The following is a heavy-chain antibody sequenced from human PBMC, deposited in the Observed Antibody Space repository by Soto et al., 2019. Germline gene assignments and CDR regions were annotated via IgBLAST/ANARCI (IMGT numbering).Heavy chain of an antibody. CDR1: GFTFNSYS. V-gene: IGHV3-66*04. D-gene: IGHD3-22*01. CDR3: ARLYDSSGYLPWYFDY. Sequence: GGSLRLPCAVSGFTFNSYSMSWVRQAPGKGLEWVSVIYSGGSTYYADSVKGRFTTSRDNSKNMLYLQMNSLRAEDTAVYYCARLYDSSGYLPWYFDYWGQGTLVPVSS. CDR2: IYSGGST. J-gene: IGHJ4*02.